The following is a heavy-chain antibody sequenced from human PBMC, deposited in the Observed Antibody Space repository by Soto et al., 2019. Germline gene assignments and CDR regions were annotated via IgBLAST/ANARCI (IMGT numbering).Heavy chain of an antibody. V-gene: IGHV3-30*18. J-gene: IGHJ4*02. D-gene: IGHD6-13*01. CDR3: AKGLQQPEEYYFDY. CDR1: GFTFSSYG. CDR2: ISYDGSNK. Sequence: GGSLRLSCAASGFTFSSYGMHWVRQAPGKGLEWVAVISYDGSNKYYADSVKGRFTISRDNSKNTLYLQMNSLRAEDTAVYYCAKGLQQPEEYYFDYWGQGTLVTVSS.